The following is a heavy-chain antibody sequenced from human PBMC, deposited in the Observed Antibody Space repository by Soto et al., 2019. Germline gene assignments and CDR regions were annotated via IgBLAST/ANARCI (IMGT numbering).Heavy chain of an antibody. CDR1: GFSISTTNVG. CDR2: IYWDDDK. Sequence: SGPTLVNPTQTLTLTCTLSGFSISTTNVGVGWVRQPPGKALEWLALIYWDDDKRYSSSLKSRLAITKDTSKNQVVLTMTNMDPLDTATYYCVHRRYFNALTGYYHWGQGTLVTVSS. V-gene: IGHV2-5*02. J-gene: IGHJ5*02. D-gene: IGHD3-9*01. CDR3: VHRRYFNALTGYYH.